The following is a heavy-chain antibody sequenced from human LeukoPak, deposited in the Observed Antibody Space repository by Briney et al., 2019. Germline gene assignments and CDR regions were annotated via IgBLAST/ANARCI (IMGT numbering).Heavy chain of an antibody. Sequence: PSGTLSLTCAVSSVSISNNHWWSWVRQPPGKGLEWIGEIYHSGKTNYNPSLKSRVTISVDTSKNQFSLKLSSVTAADTAVYYCAGLSGSSGWYVSIFDYWGQGTLVTVSS. CDR1: SVSISNNHW. V-gene: IGHV4-4*02. J-gene: IGHJ4*02. CDR2: IYHSGKT. CDR3: AGLSGSSGWYVSIFDY. D-gene: IGHD6-19*01.